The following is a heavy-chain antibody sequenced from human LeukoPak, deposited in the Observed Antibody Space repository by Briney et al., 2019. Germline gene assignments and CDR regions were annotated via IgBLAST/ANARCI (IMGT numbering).Heavy chain of an antibody. CDR1: GYTFTYYV. V-gene: IGHV1-18*01. CDR3: ARGEKPYDY. Sequence: ASVKVSCKTSGYTFTYYVISWVRQAPGQGLEWMGWINAYNGNTNDAQKFQGRVTMSTDTSTSTAYMELRSLRSDDTAVYYCARGEKPYDYWGQGTLVSVSS. D-gene: IGHD1-26*01. J-gene: IGHJ4*02. CDR2: INAYNGNT.